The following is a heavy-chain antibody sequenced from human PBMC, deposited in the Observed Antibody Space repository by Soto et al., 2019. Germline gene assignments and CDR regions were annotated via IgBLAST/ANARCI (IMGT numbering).Heavy chain of an antibody. J-gene: IGHJ6*02. Sequence: GGSLRLSCAASGFTFSSYAMSWVRQSPGKGLEWVSAISGSGGSTYYADSVKGRFTISRDNSKNTLYLQMNSLRAEDTAVYYCAKSHPALTFLRPYGMDVWGQGTTVTVSS. V-gene: IGHV3-23*01. CDR1: GFTFSSYA. CDR2: ISGSGGST. CDR3: AKSHPALTFLRPYGMDV.